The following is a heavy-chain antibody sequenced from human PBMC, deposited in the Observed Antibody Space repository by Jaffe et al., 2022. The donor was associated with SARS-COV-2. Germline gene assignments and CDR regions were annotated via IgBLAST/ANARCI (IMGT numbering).Heavy chain of an antibody. D-gene: IGHD3-3*01. CDR1: GYTFTSYY. V-gene: IGHV1-46*01. Sequence: QVQLVQSGAEVKKPGASVKVSCKASGYTFTSYYMHWVRQAPGQGLEWMGIINPSGGSTSYAQKFQGRVTMTRDTSTSTVYMELSSLRSEDTAVYYCARGGVVIIGYYYYGMDVWGQGTTVTVSS. CDR2: INPSGGST. CDR3: ARGGVVIIGYYYYGMDV. J-gene: IGHJ6*02.